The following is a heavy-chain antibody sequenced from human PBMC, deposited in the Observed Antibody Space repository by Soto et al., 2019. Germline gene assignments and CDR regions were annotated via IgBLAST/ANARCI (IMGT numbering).Heavy chain of an antibody. D-gene: IGHD6-13*01. V-gene: IGHV4-39*01. Sequence: PSETLSLTCTFSGGSISSSSYYLGWIRQPPGKGLEWIGSIYYSGSTYYNPSLKSRVTISVDTSKNQFSLKLSSVTAADTAVYYCARRLIAAGYFDYWGQGTLVTVSS. CDR1: GGSISSSSYY. CDR2: IYYSGST. J-gene: IGHJ4*02. CDR3: ARRLIAAGYFDY.